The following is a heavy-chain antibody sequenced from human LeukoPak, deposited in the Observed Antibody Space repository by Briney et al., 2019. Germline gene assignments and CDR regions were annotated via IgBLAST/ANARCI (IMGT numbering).Heavy chain of an antibody. D-gene: IGHD5-24*01. J-gene: IGHJ4*02. CDR2: IYTSGST. Sequence: SETLSLTCTVSGGSISSYYWSWLRQPAGKGLEWIGRIYTSGSTNYNPSLKSRVTMSVDTAKNQFSLKLSSVTAADTAVYYCARRGRDGYNYDYWGQGTLVTVSS. CDR3: ARRGRDGYNYDY. CDR1: GGSISSYY. V-gene: IGHV4-4*07.